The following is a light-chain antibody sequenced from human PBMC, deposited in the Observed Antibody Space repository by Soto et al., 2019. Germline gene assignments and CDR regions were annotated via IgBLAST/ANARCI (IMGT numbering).Light chain of an antibody. CDR3: PQYYNTQFT. CDR2: WAS. V-gene: IGKV4-1*01. CDR1: QSVFYSPNNKDY. J-gene: IGKJ3*01. Sequence: DIVMTQSPDSLSVSLGERATINCKSRQSVFYSPNNKDYLAWYQQKPGQPPKLLIYWASTRESGVPDRFSASGSGTDFTLTISSLQAGDVAVYYCPQYYNTQFTFGPGNKVDIK.